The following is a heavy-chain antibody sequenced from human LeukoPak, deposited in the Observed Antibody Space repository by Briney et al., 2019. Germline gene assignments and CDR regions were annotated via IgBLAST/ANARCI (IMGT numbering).Heavy chain of an antibody. CDR3: AREGQDAFDI. CDR2: ISSSSSYI. J-gene: IGHJ3*02. V-gene: IGHV3-21*01. CDR1: GFTFSSYS. Sequence: GGSLRLSCAASGFTFSSYSMNWVRQAPGKGLEWVSSISSSSSYIYYADSVKGRFTISRDNAKNSLYLQVNSLRAEDTAVYYCAREGQDAFDIWGQGSMVTVSS.